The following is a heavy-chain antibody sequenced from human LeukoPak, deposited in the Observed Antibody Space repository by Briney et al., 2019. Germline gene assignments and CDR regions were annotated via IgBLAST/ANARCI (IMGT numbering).Heavy chain of an antibody. CDR1: GFTFSSYG. CDR3: AKDRYGGNSFYYYYGMDV. Sequence: PGGSLRLSCAASGFTFSSYGMHWVRQAPGTGLEWVAVISYDGSNKYYADSVKGRFTISRDNSKNTLYLQMNSLRAEDTAVYYCAKDRYGGNSFYYYYGMDVWGQGTTVTVSS. D-gene: IGHD4-23*01. V-gene: IGHV3-30*18. CDR2: ISYDGSNK. J-gene: IGHJ6*02.